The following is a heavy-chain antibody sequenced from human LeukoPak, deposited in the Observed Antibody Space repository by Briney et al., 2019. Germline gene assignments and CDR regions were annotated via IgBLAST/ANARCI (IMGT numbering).Heavy chain of an antibody. V-gene: IGHV3-23*01. J-gene: IGHJ4*02. Sequence: GGSLRLSCAASGFTFSSYAMNWVRQAPGKGLEWVSAISGSGGGTYYADSVKGRFTISGDNSRNTLYLQMDSLRAEDTAVYYCARSSGSYSPVDYWGQGTLVTVSS. D-gene: IGHD1-26*01. CDR3: ARSSGSYSPVDY. CDR1: GFTFSSYA. CDR2: ISGSGGGT.